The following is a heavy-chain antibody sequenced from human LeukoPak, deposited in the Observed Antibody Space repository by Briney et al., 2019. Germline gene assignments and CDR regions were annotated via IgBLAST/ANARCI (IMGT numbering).Heavy chain of an antibody. V-gene: IGHV3-30*18. Sequence: PGGSLRLSCAASGFTFSSYGMHWVRQAPGKGLEWVAVISYDGSNKYYADSVKGRFTISRDNSKNTLYLQMNSLRAEDTAVYYCAKELMDYCSSSSCYGYDAFDIWGQGTMVTVSS. CDR3: AKELMDYCSSSSCYGYDAFDI. D-gene: IGHD2-2*01. J-gene: IGHJ3*02. CDR2: ISYDGSNK. CDR1: GFTFSSYG.